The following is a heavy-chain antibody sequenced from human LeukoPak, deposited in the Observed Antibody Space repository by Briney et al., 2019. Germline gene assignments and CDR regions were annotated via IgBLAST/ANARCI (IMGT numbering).Heavy chain of an antibody. J-gene: IGHJ4*02. CDR1: GYTFISLG. V-gene: IGHV1-18*01. CDR2: SSGYTGNT. CDR3: VRDLNSAARSFFDY. D-gene: IGHD6-6*01. Sequence: ASVKVSCKASGYTFISLGFSWVRQAPGRGPEWMGWSSGYTGNTTYAQRFQGRVTMTTDTSTSTAYMKLRTLRSDDTAVYYCVRDLNSAARSFFDYWGPGTLVTVSS.